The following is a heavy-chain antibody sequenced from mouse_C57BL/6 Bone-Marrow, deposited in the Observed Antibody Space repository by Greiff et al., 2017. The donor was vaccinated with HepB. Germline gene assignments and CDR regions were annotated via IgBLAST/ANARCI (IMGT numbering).Heavy chain of an antibody. V-gene: IGHV5-6*01. J-gene: IGHJ2*01. CDR1: GFTFSTSG. D-gene: IGHD2-14*01. CDR3: ARDRFDYYFDY. CDR2: INTGGTYT. Sequence: EVNVVESGGDLVKPGGSLKLSCVASGFTFSTSGMSWVRQTPDKRLEWVATINTGGTYTYYPDSVKGRFSISKDTAKNTLFLQMSSLKSEDSAIYYCARDRFDYYFDYWGQGTTLTVTS.